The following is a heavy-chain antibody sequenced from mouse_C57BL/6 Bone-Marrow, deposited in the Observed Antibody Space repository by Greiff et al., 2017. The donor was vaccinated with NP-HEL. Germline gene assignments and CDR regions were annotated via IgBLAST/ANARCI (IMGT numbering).Heavy chain of an antibody. V-gene: IGHV2-2*01. CDR3: ASLTGRYFDY. Sequence: VKLMESGPGLVQPSQSLSITCTVSGFSLTSYGVHWVRQSPGKGLEWLGVIWSGGSTDYNAAFISRLSISKDNSKSQVFFKMNSLQADDTAIYYCASLTGRYFDYWGQGTTLTVSS. J-gene: IGHJ2*01. D-gene: IGHD4-1*01. CDR2: IWSGGST. CDR1: GFSLTSYG.